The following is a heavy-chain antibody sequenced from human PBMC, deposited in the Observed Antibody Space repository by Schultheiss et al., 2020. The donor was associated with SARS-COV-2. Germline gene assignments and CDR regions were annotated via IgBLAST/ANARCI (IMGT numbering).Heavy chain of an antibody. CDR1: GYTFTSYG. CDR3: AIAIVVVPAANYGIDV. CDR2: ISAYNGNT. J-gene: IGHJ6*02. D-gene: IGHD2-2*01. Sequence: ASVKVSCKASGYTFTSYGISWVRQAPGQGLEWMGWISAYNGNTNYAQKLQGRVTMTTDTSTSTAYMELRSLRSDDTAVYYCAIAIVVVPAANYGIDVWGQGTTVTVSS. V-gene: IGHV1-18*04.